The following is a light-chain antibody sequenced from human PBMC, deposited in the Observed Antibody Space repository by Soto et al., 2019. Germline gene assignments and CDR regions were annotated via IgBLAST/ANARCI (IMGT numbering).Light chain of an antibody. CDR3: SSYTTTSTLL. J-gene: IGLJ2*01. CDR2: EVS. V-gene: IGLV2-14*01. CDR1: GSDVGAYKY. Sequence: QSALTQPASVSGSPGQSITISCTGAGSDVGAYKYVSWYQQHPGKAPKLIISEVSNRPSGVSNRFSGSKSGSTASLTISGLQAEDEADYYCSSYTTTSTLLFGGGTQLTVL.